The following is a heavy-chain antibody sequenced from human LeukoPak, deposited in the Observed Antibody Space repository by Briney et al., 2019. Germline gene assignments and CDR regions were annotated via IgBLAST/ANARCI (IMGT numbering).Heavy chain of an antibody. CDR3: TTPEPRDDSSGYSVNDAFDI. Sequence: GGSLRLSCAASGFTFTNAWMGWVRQVPGKGLEWVGRIQSKSDGGTTEYAAPVKGRFTISRDDSKNTLYLQMNSLKIEDTGVYYCTTPEPRDDSSGYSVNDAFDIWGQGTMVTVSS. J-gene: IGHJ3*02. CDR1: GFTFTNAW. D-gene: IGHD3-22*01. CDR2: IQSKSDGGTT. V-gene: IGHV3-15*01.